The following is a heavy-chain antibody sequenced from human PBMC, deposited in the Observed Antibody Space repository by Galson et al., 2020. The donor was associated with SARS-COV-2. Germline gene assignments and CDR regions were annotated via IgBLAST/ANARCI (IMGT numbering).Heavy chain of an antibody. CDR2: IYYSGRT. J-gene: IGHJ4*02. Sequence: ASETLSLTCTVPGGSISSSSYYWGWIRQPPGKGLEWIGSIYYSGRTYYNPSLKSRVTISVDTSKNQFSLKLSSVTAADTGVYYCALMAGLRGYFDYWGQGTLVTVSS. CDR3: ALMAGLRGYFDY. CDR1: GGSISSSSYY. V-gene: IGHV4-39*01. D-gene: IGHD5-12*01.